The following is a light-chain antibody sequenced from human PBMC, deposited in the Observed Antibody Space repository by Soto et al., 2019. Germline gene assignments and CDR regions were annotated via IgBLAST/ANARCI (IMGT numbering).Light chain of an antibody. V-gene: IGLV2-8*01. Sequence: QSVLTHPPSASWSPGQSVTISCTGTSSDVGGYNYVSWYQQHPGKAPKLMIYEVSERPSGVPDRFSGSKSSNTASLTVSGLQAEDEADHYCSSYAGSTNFVFGTGTKVTXL. CDR2: EVS. CDR3: SSYAGSTNFV. J-gene: IGLJ1*01. CDR1: SSDVGGYNY.